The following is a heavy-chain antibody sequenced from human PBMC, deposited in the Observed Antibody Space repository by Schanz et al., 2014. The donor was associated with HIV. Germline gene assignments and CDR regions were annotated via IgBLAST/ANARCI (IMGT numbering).Heavy chain of an antibody. J-gene: IGHJ6*02. V-gene: IGHV3-7*01. CDR3: AKDATKNYDFWSGYPRGGMDV. CDR2: IKQDGSEK. CDR1: GFTLSSYW. Sequence: EEQLVESGGGLVQPGGSLRLSCAASGFTLSSYWMSWVRQAPGKGLEWVANIKQDGSEKYYADSVKGRFTISRDNSKNTLYLQMNSLRAEDTAVYYCAKDATKNYDFWSGYPRGGMDVWGQGTTVTVSS. D-gene: IGHD3-3*01.